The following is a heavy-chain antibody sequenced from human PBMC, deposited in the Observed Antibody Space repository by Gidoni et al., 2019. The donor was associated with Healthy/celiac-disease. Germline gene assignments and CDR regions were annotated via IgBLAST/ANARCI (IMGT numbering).Heavy chain of an antibody. Sequence: EVPLLESGGGLVQPGGSLRLSCAASGLPFSSYAMSWVRQAPGKGLEGVSASSGSGGSTYYADSVKGRFTISRDNSKNTLYLQMNSLRAEDTAVYYCAKDSRVGSYSRGFDYGGQGTLVTVSS. J-gene: IGHJ4*02. CDR3: AKDSRVGSYSRGFDY. V-gene: IGHV3-23*01. D-gene: IGHD1-26*01. CDR2: SSGSGGST. CDR1: GLPFSSYA.